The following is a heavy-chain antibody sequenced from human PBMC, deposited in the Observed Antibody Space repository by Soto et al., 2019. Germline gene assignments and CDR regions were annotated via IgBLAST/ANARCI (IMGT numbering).Heavy chain of an antibody. CDR1: GFTFSSYT. J-gene: IGHJ4*02. V-gene: IGHV3-23*01. CDR2: ISGSGSST. Sequence: EVQLLESGGGLVEPGGSRRLSCAASGFTFSSYTMSWVRQAPGKGLEWVSTISGSGSSTYSADSVKGRFTISRANSKNALYLQIMSLRVEDRAIDYCAKAWGIDYWGQGTLVTVSS. CDR3: AKAWGIDY. D-gene: IGHD7-27*01.